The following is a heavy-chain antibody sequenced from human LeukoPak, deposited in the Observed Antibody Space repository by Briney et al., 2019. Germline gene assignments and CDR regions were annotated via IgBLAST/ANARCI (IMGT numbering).Heavy chain of an antibody. D-gene: IGHD1-26*01. CDR3: AKDRGGNYLFYLDY. CDR2: ISGSGGST. V-gene: IGHV3-23*01. J-gene: IGHJ4*02. CDR1: GFTFSNYA. Sequence: GXXLRLSCAASGFTFSNYAMTWVRQAPGKGLEWVSGISGSGGSTYYADSVKGRFTISRDNSKNTLYLQMNSLRAEDTAVYYCAKDRGGNYLFYLDYWGQGTLVTVSS.